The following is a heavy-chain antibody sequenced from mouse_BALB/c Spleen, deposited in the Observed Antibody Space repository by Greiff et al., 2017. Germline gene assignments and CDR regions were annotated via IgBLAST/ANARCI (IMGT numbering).Heavy chain of an antibody. V-gene: IGHV2-6-7*01. CDR3: ARAGGRMDY. Sequence: QVHVKQSGPGLVAPSQSLSITCTVSGFSLTGYCVNWVRQPPGKGLEWLGMIWGDGSTHYNSALKSRLSISKDNSKSQVFLKMNSLQTDDTARYYCARAGGRMDYWGQGTSVTVSS. D-gene: IGHD3-3*01. CDR2: IWGDGST. J-gene: IGHJ4*01. CDR1: GFSLTGYC.